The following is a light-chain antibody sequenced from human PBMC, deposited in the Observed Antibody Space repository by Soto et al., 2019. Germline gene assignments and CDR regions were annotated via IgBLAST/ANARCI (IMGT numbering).Light chain of an antibody. V-gene: IGKV3-20*01. CDR3: QQYGDSPQT. Sequence: ELVLKQSPGTLSLSPGARATLSCRASQSVRSSYLAWYQQQPRQSPSLLIYGASSRATGIPDRFSGSGSGTDETLIITRREPQDGAVYDCQQYGDSPQTFGQGTKVDIK. J-gene: IGKJ1*01. CDR1: QSVRSSY. CDR2: GAS.